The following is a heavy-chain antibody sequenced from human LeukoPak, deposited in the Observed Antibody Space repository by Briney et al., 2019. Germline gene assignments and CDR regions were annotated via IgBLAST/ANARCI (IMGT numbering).Heavy chain of an antibody. CDR2: INHSGST. Sequence: SETLSLTCAVYGGSFSGYYWSWIRQPSGKGLEWIGEINHSGSTNYNPSLKSRVTISVDTSKNQFSLKLSSVTAADTAVYYCAGYDSSGYYDAFDIWGQGTMVTVSS. CDR1: GGSFSGYY. J-gene: IGHJ3*02. CDR3: AGYDSSGYYDAFDI. D-gene: IGHD3-22*01. V-gene: IGHV4-34*01.